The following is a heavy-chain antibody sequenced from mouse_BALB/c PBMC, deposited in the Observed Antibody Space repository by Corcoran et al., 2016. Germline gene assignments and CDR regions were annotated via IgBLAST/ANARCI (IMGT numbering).Heavy chain of an antibody. CDR2: IDPENGNT. CDR3: ASYGNYFDY. V-gene: IGHV14-1*02. J-gene: IGHJ2*01. CDR1: GFNIKDYY. D-gene: IGHD2-1*01. Sequence: EVQLQQSGAELVRPGALVKLSCKASGFNIKDYYMHWVKQRPEQGLEWIGWIDPENGNTIYDPKFQGKASITADTSSNTAYLQLSSLTSEDTAVYYCASYGNYFDYWGQGTTLTVPS.